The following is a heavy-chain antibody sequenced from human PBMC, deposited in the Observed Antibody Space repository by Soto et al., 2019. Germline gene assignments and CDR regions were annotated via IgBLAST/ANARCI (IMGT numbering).Heavy chain of an antibody. Sequence: QVQLVQSGAEVKKPGASVKVSCKASGYTFTGYYMHWVRQAPGQGLEWMGWINPNSGGTNYAQKFQGRVTMTRDTSISTAYMELSRLRSDDTAVYYCARDRGPVTPKRYYYYGMDVWGQGTTVTVSS. CDR2: INPNSGGT. J-gene: IGHJ6*02. CDR3: ARDRGPVTPKRYYYYGMDV. V-gene: IGHV1-2*02. D-gene: IGHD1-26*01. CDR1: GYTFTGYY.